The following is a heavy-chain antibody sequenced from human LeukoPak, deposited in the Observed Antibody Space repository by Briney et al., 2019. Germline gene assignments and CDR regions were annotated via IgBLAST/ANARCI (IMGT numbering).Heavy chain of an antibody. CDR2: IWNDASNK. Sequence: PGRCLRPSCAAAGFTFSSTGIDCVRQVPSDWRGWESVIWNDASNKYYAYSVKGRFTISRDQSKNTLYLQMDSLRAEDTAVYYCAKDRSSSWTWTIDYWGQGTLVTVSS. CDR1: GFTFSSTG. CDR3: AKDRSSSWTWTIDY. D-gene: IGHD6-13*01. V-gene: IGHV3-33*03. J-gene: IGHJ4*02.